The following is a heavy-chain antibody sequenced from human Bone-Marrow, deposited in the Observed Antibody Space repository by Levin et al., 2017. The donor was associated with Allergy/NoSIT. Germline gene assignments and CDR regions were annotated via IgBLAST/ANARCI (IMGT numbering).Heavy chain of an antibody. CDR2: IKSKTDGGTT. Sequence: LSLTCAASGFTFSNAWMSWVRQAPGKGLEWVGRIKSKTDGGTTDYAAPVKGRFTISRDDSKNTLYLQMNSLKTEDTAVYYCTTDHDGLTMVRGVITHFDAFDIWGQGTMVTVSS. CDR3: TTDHDGLTMVRGVITHFDAFDI. V-gene: IGHV3-15*01. CDR1: GFTFSNAW. D-gene: IGHD3-10*01. J-gene: IGHJ3*02.